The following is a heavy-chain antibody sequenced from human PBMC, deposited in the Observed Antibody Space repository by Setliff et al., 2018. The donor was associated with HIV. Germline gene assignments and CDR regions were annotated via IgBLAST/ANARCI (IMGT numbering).Heavy chain of an antibody. CDR3: ARDPLPEGSSTIPVELFDY. D-gene: IGHD2-2*01. J-gene: IGHJ4*02. CDR2: IIPIFGTA. CDR1: GGTFSSYA. V-gene: IGHV1-69*13. Sequence: SVKVSCKASGGTFSSYAISWVRQAPGQGLEWMGGIIPIFGTANYAQKFQGRVTITADESTSTAYMELSSLRSKDTAVYYCARDPLPEGSSTIPVELFDYWGQGTLVTVSS.